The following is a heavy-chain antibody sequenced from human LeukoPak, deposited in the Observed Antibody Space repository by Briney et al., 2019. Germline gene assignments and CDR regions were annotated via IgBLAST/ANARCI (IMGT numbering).Heavy chain of an antibody. D-gene: IGHD6-6*01. CDR2: INPSGGST. CDR3: AREIEYSSRYEAFDI. CDR1: GYTFTSYG. J-gene: IGHJ3*02. V-gene: IGHV1-46*01. Sequence: ASVKVSCKASGYTFTSYGISWVRQAPGQGLEWMGIINPSGGSTSYAQKFQGRVTMTRDMSTSTVYMELSSLRSEDTAVYYCAREIEYSSRYEAFDIWGQGTMVTVSS.